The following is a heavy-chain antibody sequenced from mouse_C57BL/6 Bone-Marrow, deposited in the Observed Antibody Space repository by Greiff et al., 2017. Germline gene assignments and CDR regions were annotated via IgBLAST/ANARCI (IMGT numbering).Heavy chain of an antibody. CDR2: IYPRGGST. J-gene: IGHJ1*03. V-gene: IGHV1-85*01. D-gene: IGHD1-1*01. CDR1: GYTFTSYA. CDR3: ARDDGNSDGYFDY. Sequence: LQESGPELVKPGASVKLSCKASGYTFTSYAINWVKQRPGQGLEWIGWIYPRGGSTKYNEKFKGKATLTVDTSSSTAYMELHSLTSADSAVYFCARDDGNSDGYFDYWGTGTTVTVSS.